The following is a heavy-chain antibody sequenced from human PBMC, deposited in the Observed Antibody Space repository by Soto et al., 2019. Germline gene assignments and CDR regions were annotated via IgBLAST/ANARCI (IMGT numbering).Heavy chain of an antibody. J-gene: IGHJ4*02. V-gene: IGHV4-39*01. Sequence: QLQLQESGPGLVKPSETLSLTCTVSGGSISSSSYYWGWIRQPPGKGLEWIGSIYYSGSTYYNPSLKSRVTISVDTSKNQFSLKLSSVTAADTAVYYCARLFSEEWELAYYFDYWGQGTLVTVSS. CDR1: GGSISSSSYY. CDR2: IYYSGST. D-gene: IGHD1-26*01. CDR3: ARLFSEEWELAYYFDY.